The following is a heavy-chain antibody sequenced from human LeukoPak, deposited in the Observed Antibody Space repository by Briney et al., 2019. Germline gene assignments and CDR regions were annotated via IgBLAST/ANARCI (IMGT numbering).Heavy chain of an antibody. CDR1: GITASSYA. D-gene: IGHD1-26*01. J-gene: IGHJ5*02. CDR3: AKDMELAS. CDR2: ISGSGDRT. Sequence: GGSLRLSCAASGITASSYAMTWVRQAPGKGLEWVSSISGSGDRTMYADSVKGRFTISRDNSKNTLYLQMNNLRGEDTAEYYCAKDMELASWGQGTLVTVSS. V-gene: IGHV3-23*01.